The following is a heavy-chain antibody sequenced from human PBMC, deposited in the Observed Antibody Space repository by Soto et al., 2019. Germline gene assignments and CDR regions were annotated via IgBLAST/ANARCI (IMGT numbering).Heavy chain of an antibody. Sequence: ASVKVSCKASGYTFTSYGISWVRQAPGQGLEWMGWISAYNGNTNYAQKLQGRVTMTTDTSTSTAYMELRSLRSDDTAVYYCARLYYYDSSGYLGGYYYYYGMDVWG. J-gene: IGHJ6*02. CDR1: GYTFTSYG. CDR3: ARLYYYDSSGYLGGYYYYYGMDV. CDR2: ISAYNGNT. D-gene: IGHD3-22*01. V-gene: IGHV1-18*01.